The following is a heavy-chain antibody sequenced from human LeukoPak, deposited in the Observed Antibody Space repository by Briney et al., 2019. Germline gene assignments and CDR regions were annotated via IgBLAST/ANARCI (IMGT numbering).Heavy chain of an antibody. CDR3: AKEGSIEARPIDY. CDR2: IRFDGSNK. CDR1: GFTFSSYG. V-gene: IGHV3-30*02. J-gene: IGHJ4*02. D-gene: IGHD6-6*01. Sequence: GGSLRLSCAASGFTFSSYGMHWVRQAPGKGLEWVAFIRFDGSNKYYADSVKDRFTISRDNSKNTLYLQMNSLRAEDTAVYYCAKEGSIEARPIDYWGQGTLVTVSS.